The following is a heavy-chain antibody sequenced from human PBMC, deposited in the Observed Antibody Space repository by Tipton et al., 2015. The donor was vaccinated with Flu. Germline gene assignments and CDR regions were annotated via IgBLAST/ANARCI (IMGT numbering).Heavy chain of an antibody. D-gene: IGHD4-11*01. Sequence: TLSLTCAVYGGSLRGYYWSWIRQPPGKGLEWIGIIHYTGSTHYNPSLKSRVTISVDTSKNQFSLKLRSVTATDTAVYYCARRDYSNYVSDPKNWFDPWGQGTLVTVSS. CDR2: IHYTGST. J-gene: IGHJ5*02. V-gene: IGHV4-34*01. CDR3: ARRDYSNYVSDPKNWFDP. CDR1: GGSLRGYY.